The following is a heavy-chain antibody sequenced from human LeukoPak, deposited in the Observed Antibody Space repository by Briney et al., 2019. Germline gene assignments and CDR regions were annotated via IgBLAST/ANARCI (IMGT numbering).Heavy chain of an antibody. Sequence: GASVKVSCKASGGTFSSYAISWVRQAPGQGLEWMGGIIPIFGTANYAQKFQGRVTITADESTSTAYMELSSLRSEDTAVYYCARDLYTAMGREPLYYFDYWGQGTLVTVSS. V-gene: IGHV1-69*13. J-gene: IGHJ4*02. D-gene: IGHD5-18*01. CDR1: GGTFSSYA. CDR2: IIPIFGTA. CDR3: ARDLYTAMGREPLYYFDY.